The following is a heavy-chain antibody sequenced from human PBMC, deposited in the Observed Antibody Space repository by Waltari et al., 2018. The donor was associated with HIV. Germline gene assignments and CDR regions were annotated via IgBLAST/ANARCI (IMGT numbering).Heavy chain of an antibody. CDR1: GFTLGSSG. CDR3: TRVDYYGMDV. Sequence: EVLLVESGGGLVQPGVSLRVSCAASGFTLGSSGINWVRKAPGKGLEWVSYISGSSSTIFYADSVKGRFTISRDNAKNSLYLQMNSLRAEDTAVYYCTRVDYYGMDVWGQGTTVTVSS. V-gene: IGHV3-48*01. J-gene: IGHJ6*02. CDR2: ISGSSSTI.